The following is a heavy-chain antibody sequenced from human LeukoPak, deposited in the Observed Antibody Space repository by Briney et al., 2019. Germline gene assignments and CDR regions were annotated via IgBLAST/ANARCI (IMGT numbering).Heavy chain of an antibody. CDR2: IYYSGST. D-gene: IGHD3-22*01. Sequence: SETPSLTCTVSGGSISSYYWSWIRQPPGKGLEWIGYIYYSGSTNYNPSLKSRVTISVDTSKNQFSLKLSSVTAADTAVYYCARGPDSSGYYFDYWGQGTLVTVSS. CDR3: ARGPDSSGYYFDY. CDR1: GGSISSYY. V-gene: IGHV4-59*01. J-gene: IGHJ4*02.